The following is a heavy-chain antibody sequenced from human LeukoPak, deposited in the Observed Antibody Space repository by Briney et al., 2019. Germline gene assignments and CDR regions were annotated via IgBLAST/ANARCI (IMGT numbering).Heavy chain of an antibody. J-gene: IGHJ6*04. V-gene: IGHV3-53*01. CDR2: IYNDANT. CDR3: ARDREVVNAKAQMDV. D-gene: IGHD3-22*01. CDR1: GFTVSTNH. Sequence: GGSLRLSCAVSGFTVSTNHMSWVRQAPGKGLEWVSVIYNDANTYYADSVKGRFTISRDNSKNAVFLQMNSLRVEDTAVYYCARDREVVNAKAQMDVWGKGTTVTVSS.